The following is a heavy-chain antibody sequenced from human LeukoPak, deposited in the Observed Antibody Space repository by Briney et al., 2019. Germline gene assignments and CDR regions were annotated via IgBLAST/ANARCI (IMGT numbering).Heavy chain of an antibody. D-gene: IGHD1-1*01. CDR2: MNPNSGNT. V-gene: IGHV1-8*01. CDR3: ARGYSPSIRTTGNDY. J-gene: IGHJ4*02. Sequence: ASVKVSCKASGYTFTSHDINWVRQATGQGLEWMGWMNPNSGNTGYPQKFQGRVTMTRDTSINTAYMELHSLRSEGTAVYYCARGYSPSIRTTGNDYWGQGTLVTVSS. CDR1: GYTFTSHD.